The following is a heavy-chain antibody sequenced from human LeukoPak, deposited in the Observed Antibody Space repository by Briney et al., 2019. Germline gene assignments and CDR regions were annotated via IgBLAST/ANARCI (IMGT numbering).Heavy chain of an antibody. D-gene: IGHD5-24*01. Sequence: SETLSLTCAVYGGSFSGYYWSWIRQPPGKGLEWIGEINHSGSTNYNPSLKSRVTISVDTSKNQFSLKLSSWTAADTAVYFCARGKGYNSFDYWGQGTLVTVSS. CDR3: ARGKGYNSFDY. V-gene: IGHV4-34*01. J-gene: IGHJ4*02. CDR2: INHSGST. CDR1: GGSFSGYY.